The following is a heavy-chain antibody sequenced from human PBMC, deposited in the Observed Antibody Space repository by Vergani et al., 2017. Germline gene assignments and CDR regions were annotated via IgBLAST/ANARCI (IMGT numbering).Heavy chain of an antibody. CDR2: IDPSDSYT. D-gene: IGHD6-19*01. CDR1: GYSFTSYW. Sequence: EVQLVQSGAEVKKPGESLRISCKGSGYSFTSYWISWVRQMPGKGLEWMGRIDPSDSYTNYSPSFQGHVTIPADKSISTAYLQWSSLKASDNAMYYCARVRSIAVAGTEFDYWGQGTLVTVSS. V-gene: IGHV5-10-1*03. CDR3: ARVRSIAVAGTEFDY. J-gene: IGHJ4*02.